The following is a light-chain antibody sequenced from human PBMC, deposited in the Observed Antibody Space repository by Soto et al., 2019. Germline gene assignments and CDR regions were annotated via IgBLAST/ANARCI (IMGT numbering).Light chain of an antibody. Sequence: QSVLTQPASVSGSPGQSITISCTGTSSDVGGYNYVSWYQQHPGKAPKLMIYEVSNRPSGVSSRFSGSKSDNTASLTTSGLQAEDEADYYCSSYTSFSTYVFGTGTKVTVL. J-gene: IGLJ1*01. CDR1: SSDVGGYNY. CDR2: EVS. V-gene: IGLV2-14*01. CDR3: SSYTSFSTYV.